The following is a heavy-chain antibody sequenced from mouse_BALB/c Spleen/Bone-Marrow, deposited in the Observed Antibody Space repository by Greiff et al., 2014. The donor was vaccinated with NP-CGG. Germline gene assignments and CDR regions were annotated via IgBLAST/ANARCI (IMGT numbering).Heavy chain of an antibody. D-gene: IGHD1-2*01. CDR3: ARITTATEAMAY. Sequence: QVQLQQSGPCLVAPSQSLSITCTVSGFSLTNYGVHWVRQPPGKGLEWLGVIWADGSTNYNSALMSRLSISKDTSKSQVFFKMNSLQTDDTAMYYCARITTATEAMAYWGQGTLVTVSS. J-gene: IGHJ4*01. V-gene: IGHV2-9*02. CDR2: IWADGST. CDR1: GFSLTNYG.